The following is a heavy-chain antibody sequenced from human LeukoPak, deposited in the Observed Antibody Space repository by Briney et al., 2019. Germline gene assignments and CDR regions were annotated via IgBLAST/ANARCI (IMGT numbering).Heavy chain of an antibody. CDR1: GFTLNNYW. D-gene: IGHD3-3*01. J-gene: IGHJ4*02. CDR2: IKKDGSEK. CDR3: ARGAETYDWSGGYFDY. Sequence: GGSLRLSCAAAGFTLNNYWMSWVRQAPGKGLEWVANIKKDGSEKNYVDSVKGRFTISRDNAKNSLYLQMNSLRAEDTAVYYCARGAETYDWSGGYFDYWGQGTLVTVSS. V-gene: IGHV3-7*01.